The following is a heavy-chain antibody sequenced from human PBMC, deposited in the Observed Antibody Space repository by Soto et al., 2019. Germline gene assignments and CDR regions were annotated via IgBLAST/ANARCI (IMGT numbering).Heavy chain of an antibody. Sequence: QLQLQESGPGLVKPSETLSLTCTVSGGSISSSSYYWRWIRQPPGKGLEWIGSIYYSGSTYYNPSLKFLVTISADTSKNQSFLKLSSVTAADTSVYYCARLGLFIYPWGQVTMVTVSA. CDR1: GGSISSSSYY. CDR2: IYYSGST. J-gene: IGHJ5*02. CDR3: ARLGLFIYP. V-gene: IGHV4-39*01.